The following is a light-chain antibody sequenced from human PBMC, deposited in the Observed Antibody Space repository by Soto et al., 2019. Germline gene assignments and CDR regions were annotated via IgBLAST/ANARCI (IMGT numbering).Light chain of an antibody. V-gene: IGLV2-14*01. CDR1: SSDIGNYDF. CDR3: SSYTTRTSVIL. Sequence: QSVLTQPASVSGSPGQSITISCTGTSSDIGNYDFVSWYQQVPGTAPKAMIYEVSSRPSGVSNRFSGSKSGKTASLTISGRQAEDEAYSYRSSYTTRTSVILFGGGTNVTVL. J-gene: IGLJ2*01. CDR2: EVS.